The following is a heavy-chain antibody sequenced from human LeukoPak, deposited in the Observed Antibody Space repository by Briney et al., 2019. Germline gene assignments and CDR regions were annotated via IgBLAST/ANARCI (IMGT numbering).Heavy chain of an antibody. V-gene: IGHV1-24*01. CDR2: FDPEAGKT. D-gene: IGHD2-21*01. CDR3: ATDMVGYCGGVTCYSEAY. Sequence: GASVKVSCKVSGYTLTELPMHWVRQAPGKGLEWMGGFDPEAGKTMYAEKLDGRLTVTDDTSTDTAYMQLSSLRLEDTAVYYCATDMVGYCGGVTCYSEAYWGQGTLVTVSS. CDR1: GYTLTELP. J-gene: IGHJ4*02.